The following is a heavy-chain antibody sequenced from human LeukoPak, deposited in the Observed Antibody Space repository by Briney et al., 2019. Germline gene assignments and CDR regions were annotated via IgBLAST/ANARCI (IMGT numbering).Heavy chain of an antibody. D-gene: IGHD2-15*01. V-gene: IGHV4-30-2*01. CDR2: IYHSGST. Sequence: SQTLSLTCAVSGGSISSGGYSRSWIRQPPGKGLEWIGYIYHSGSTYYNPSLKSRVTISVDRSKNQFSLKLSSVTAADTAVYYCARGVVVAAKGPLSAFDIWGQGTMVTVSS. CDR3: ARGVVVAAKGPLSAFDI. J-gene: IGHJ3*02. CDR1: GGSISSGGYS.